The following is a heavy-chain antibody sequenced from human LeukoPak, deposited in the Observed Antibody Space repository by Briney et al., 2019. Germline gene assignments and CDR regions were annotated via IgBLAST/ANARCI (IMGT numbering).Heavy chain of an antibody. D-gene: IGHD3-16*02. V-gene: IGHV3-23*01. CDR3: ANSFPVGYRSSHFDY. CDR1: GFTFSSYG. Sequence: PGGSLRLSCAASGFTFSSYGMSWVRQAPGKGLEWVSAISGSGGSTYYADSVKGRFTISRDNSKNTLYLQMNSLRAEDTAVYYCANSFPVGYRSSHFDYWGQGTLVTVSS. CDR2: ISGSGGST. J-gene: IGHJ4*02.